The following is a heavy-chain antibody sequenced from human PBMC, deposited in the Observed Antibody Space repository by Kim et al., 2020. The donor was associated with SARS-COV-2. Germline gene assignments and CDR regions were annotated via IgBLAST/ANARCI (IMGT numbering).Heavy chain of an antibody. CDR3: ARRPYVNSHYGFDQ. CDR1: GGSITSNTYY. CDR2: IYYNGRA. D-gene: IGHD3-10*01. V-gene: IGHV4-39*01. J-gene: IGHJ4*02. Sequence: SETLSLTCTVSGGSITSNTYYYGWIRQPPGKGLEWVGSIYYNGRAYYNPSLKSRVTIVIDKSKNQCSLNVNSVTAADTAVYYCARRPYVNSHYGFDQWGQGTLVTASS.